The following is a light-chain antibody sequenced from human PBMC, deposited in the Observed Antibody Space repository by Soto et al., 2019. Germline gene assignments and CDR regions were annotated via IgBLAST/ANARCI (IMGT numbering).Light chain of an antibody. CDR1: SIDIGRTYY. CDR3: SAYSSANSLFV. J-gene: IGLJ1*01. Sequence: QSALTQPASVSESPGQSITISCTGSSIDIGRTYYVSWYQHHPGKAPKLIIFDVANRASGVSSRFSGSKSGNTASLVISGLQPEDEADYYCSAYSSANSLFVFGSGTKVTVL. V-gene: IGLV2-14*03. CDR2: DVA.